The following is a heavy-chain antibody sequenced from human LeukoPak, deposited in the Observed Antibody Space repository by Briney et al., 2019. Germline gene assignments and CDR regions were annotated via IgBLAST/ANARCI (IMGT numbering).Heavy chain of an antibody. CDR2: ISAYNSNT. Sequence: ASVKVSCKASGYTFTSYGISWVRQAPGQGLEWMGWISAYNSNTNYAQKLQGRVTMTTDTSTSTAYMELRSLRSDDTAVYYCARGGQWLVYRNWFDPWGQGTLVTVSS. CDR1: GYTFTSYG. J-gene: IGHJ5*02. D-gene: IGHD6-19*01. CDR3: ARGGQWLVYRNWFDP. V-gene: IGHV1-18*01.